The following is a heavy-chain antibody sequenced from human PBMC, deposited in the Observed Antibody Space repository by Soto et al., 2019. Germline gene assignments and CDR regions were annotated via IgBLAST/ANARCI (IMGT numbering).Heavy chain of an antibody. J-gene: IGHJ4*02. V-gene: IGHV1-2*02. CDR2: INPNSGGT. CDR1: GYTFTGYY. D-gene: IGHD5-18*01. CDR3: ARVKGYSYGAEDY. Sequence: ASVKVSCKASGYTFTGYYMHWVRQAPGQGLEWMGWINPNSGGTNYAQKFQGRVTMTRDTSISTAYMELSRLRSDDTAVYYCARVKGYSYGAEDYWGQGTLVTVS.